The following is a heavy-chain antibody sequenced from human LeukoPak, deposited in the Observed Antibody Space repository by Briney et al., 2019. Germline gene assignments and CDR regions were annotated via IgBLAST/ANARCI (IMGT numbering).Heavy chain of an antibody. CDR2: IIPIFGTA. Sequence: SVKVSCKASGYTFTGYYMHWVRQAPGQGLEWMGGIIPIFGTANYAQKFQGRVTITADESTSTAYMELSSLRSEDTAVYYCARGGGYCSSTSCYAYWIDYWGQGTLVTVSS. CDR3: ARGGGYCSSTSCYAYWIDY. J-gene: IGHJ4*02. V-gene: IGHV1-69*13. D-gene: IGHD2-2*01. CDR1: GYTFTGYY.